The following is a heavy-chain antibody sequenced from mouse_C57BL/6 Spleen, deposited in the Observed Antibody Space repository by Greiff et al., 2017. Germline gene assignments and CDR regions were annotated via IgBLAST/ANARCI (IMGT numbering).Heavy chain of an antibody. J-gene: IGHJ3*01. Sequence: EVKLVESGEGLVKPGGSLKLSCAASGFTFSSYAMSWVRQTPEKRLEWVAYISSGGDYIYYADTVKGRFTISRGNARNTLYLQMSSLKSEDTAMYYCTRGGGGDYYGSPAWFAYWGQGTLVTVSA. V-gene: IGHV5-9-1*02. CDR2: ISSGGDYI. CDR1: GFTFSSYA. D-gene: IGHD1-1*01. CDR3: TRGGGGDYYGSPAWFAY.